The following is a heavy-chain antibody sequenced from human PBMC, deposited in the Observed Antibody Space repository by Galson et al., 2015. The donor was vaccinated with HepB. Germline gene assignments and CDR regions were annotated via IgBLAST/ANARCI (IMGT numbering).Heavy chain of an antibody. Sequence: SVKVSCKASGGTFSSYAISWVRQAPGQGLEWMGGIIPIFGTANYAQKFQGRVTITADESTSTAYMELSSLRSEDTAVYYCARDTWIQHNRGWYFDLWGRGTLVTVSS. D-gene: IGHD5-18*01. CDR3: ARDTWIQHNRGWYFDL. J-gene: IGHJ2*01. CDR1: GGTFSSYA. CDR2: IIPIFGTA. V-gene: IGHV1-69*13.